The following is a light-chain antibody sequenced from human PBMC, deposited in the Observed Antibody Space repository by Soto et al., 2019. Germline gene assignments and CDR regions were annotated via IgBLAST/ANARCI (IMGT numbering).Light chain of an antibody. CDR3: SSYAGRDIWV. Sequence: QSVLTQPPSASGSRGQSVTISCTGTSVDINYVSWFQQHPGKAPKLIICEVTKRPSGVPDRFSGSKSGNTASLTVSGLQDDDEADYYCSSYAGRDIWVFGGGPKLTVL. CDR1: SVDINY. J-gene: IGLJ3*02. CDR2: EVT. V-gene: IGLV2-8*01.